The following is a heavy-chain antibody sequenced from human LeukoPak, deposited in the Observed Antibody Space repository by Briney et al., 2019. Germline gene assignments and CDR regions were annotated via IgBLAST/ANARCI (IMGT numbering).Heavy chain of an antibody. V-gene: IGHV5-51*01. Sequence: GESLKISCKGSGYSFTSYWIGWVRQMPGKGLEWMGIIYPGDSDTRYSPSFQGQVAISADKSISTAYLQWSSLKASDTAMYYCARLGKDLQLVQRAESYYYYMDVWGKGTTVTVSS. CDR2: IYPGDSDT. CDR1: GYSFTSYW. CDR3: ARLGKDLQLVQRAESYYYYMDV. J-gene: IGHJ6*03. D-gene: IGHD6-13*01.